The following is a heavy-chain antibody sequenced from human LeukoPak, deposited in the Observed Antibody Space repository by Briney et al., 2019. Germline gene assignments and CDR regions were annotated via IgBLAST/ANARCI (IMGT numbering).Heavy chain of an antibody. Sequence: PSETLSLTCTVSGASISSYYWSWIRQPPGKGLEWIGYIYYSGRTTYNPSLKTRVTISGDTSKNHFSLKLTSVTAADTAVYYCARAAQHYYYGMDVWGHGTTVTVSS. CDR3: ARAAQHYYYGMDV. CDR1: GASISSYY. J-gene: IGHJ6*02. V-gene: IGHV4-59*01. CDR2: IYYSGRT.